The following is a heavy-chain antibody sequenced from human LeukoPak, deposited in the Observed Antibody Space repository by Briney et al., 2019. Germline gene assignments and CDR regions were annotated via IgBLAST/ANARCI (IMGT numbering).Heavy chain of an antibody. CDR3: ARGHSSGWYEANYYYYGMDV. J-gene: IGHJ6*02. Sequence: PSETLSLTCTVSGGSISSYYWSWIRQPPGKGLEWIGYIYYSGSTNYNPSLKSRVTISVDTSKNQFSLKLSSVTAADTAVYYCARGHSSGWYEANYYYYGMDVWGQGTTVTVSS. V-gene: IGHV4-59*01. CDR2: IYYSGST. CDR1: GGSISSYY. D-gene: IGHD6-19*01.